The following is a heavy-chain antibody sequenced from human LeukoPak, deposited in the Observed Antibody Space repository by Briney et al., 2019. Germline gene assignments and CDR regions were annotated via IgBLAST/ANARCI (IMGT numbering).Heavy chain of an antibody. V-gene: IGHV1-46*01. J-gene: IGHJ4*02. D-gene: IGHD6-13*01. CDR3: ASRLAAAGKIAVDY. Sequence: ASVEVSCKASGYTFTSYYIHWVRQAPGQGLEWMGIINPSGGSTSYAQKFQGRVTMTRDTSTSTVYMELSSLRSEDTAVYYCASRLAAAGKIAVDYWGQGTLVTVSS. CDR2: INPSGGST. CDR1: GYTFTSYY.